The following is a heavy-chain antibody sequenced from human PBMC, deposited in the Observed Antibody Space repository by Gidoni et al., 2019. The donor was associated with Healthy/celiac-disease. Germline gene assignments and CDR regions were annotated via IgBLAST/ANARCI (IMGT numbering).Heavy chain of an antibody. V-gene: IGHV3-23*01. D-gene: IGHD3-16*01. J-gene: IGHJ4*02. CDR2: IRGSGGST. CDR3: AKEAGYYDYVWGNDAGANFDY. Sequence: EVQLLESGGGLVQPGGSLRLSCAASGFTFSSYAMSWVRQAPGKGLEWVSAIRGSGGSTYYADSVKGRFTISRDNSKNTLYLQMNSLRAEDTAVYYCAKEAGYYDYVWGNDAGANFDYWGQGTLVTVSS. CDR1: GFTFSSYA.